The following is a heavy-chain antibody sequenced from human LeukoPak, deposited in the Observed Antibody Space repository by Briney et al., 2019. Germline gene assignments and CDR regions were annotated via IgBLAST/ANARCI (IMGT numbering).Heavy chain of an antibody. CDR3: ARLLYDFWSGYYYYGMDV. J-gene: IGHJ6*02. D-gene: IGHD3-3*01. CDR1: GGSISSYY. CDR2: IYSSGST. Sequence: SETLSLTCTVSGGSISSYYWSWIRQPAGKGLDWIGRIYSSGSTNYNPSLKSRVTMSVDTSRNQFSLKLSSVTAADTAVYYCARLLYDFWSGYYYYGMDVWGQGTTVTVSS. V-gene: IGHV4-4*07.